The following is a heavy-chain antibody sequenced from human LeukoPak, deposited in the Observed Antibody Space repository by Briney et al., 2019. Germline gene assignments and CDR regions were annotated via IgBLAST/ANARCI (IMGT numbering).Heavy chain of an antibody. CDR2: IYYSEST. D-gene: IGHD1-26*01. J-gene: IGHJ3*02. Sequence: PETLSLTCAVSGDSFNYNRYYWGWLRQAPGTGREWRRLIYYSESTSYNPSLKRRVTLSVDPTKYPFSLKLRSVTAADSAVYYCARRPPSWEDPGIVVDIWSQGTMVTVSS. V-gene: IGHV4-39*01. CDR3: ARRPPSWEDPGIVVDI. CDR1: GDSFNYNRYY.